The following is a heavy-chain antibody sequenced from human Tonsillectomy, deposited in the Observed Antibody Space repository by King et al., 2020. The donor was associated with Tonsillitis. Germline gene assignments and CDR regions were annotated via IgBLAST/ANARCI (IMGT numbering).Heavy chain of an antibody. CDR1: GFIFSDYT. D-gene: IGHD2-21*02. V-gene: IGHV3-48*01. CDR3: ARDSDWAFDY. Sequence: VQLVESGGGLVQPGGSLRLSFAASGFIFSDYTMNWVRQAPGKGPEWISYISKNGRATYYADSGKGRLTISRDNAKNSLYLQMNSLRAEDTAVYYCARDSDWAFDYWGQGALVTVSS. J-gene: IGHJ4*02. CDR2: ISKNGRAT.